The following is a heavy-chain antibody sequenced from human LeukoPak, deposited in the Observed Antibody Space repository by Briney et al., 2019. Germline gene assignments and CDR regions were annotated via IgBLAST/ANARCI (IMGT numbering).Heavy chain of an antibody. Sequence: GGSLRLFCAASGFTFRSYAMQGVRQARGKGGVGVSYVTYTSGTIFYADSVKGRFTISRDNAKDSLYLQMSSLRDEDTAVYYCARDSGYSYADDYWGQGTLVTVSS. D-gene: IGHD5-18*01. CDR3: ARDSGYSYADDY. CDR1: GFTFRSYA. V-gene: IGHV3-48*02. CDR2: VTYTSGTI. J-gene: IGHJ4*02.